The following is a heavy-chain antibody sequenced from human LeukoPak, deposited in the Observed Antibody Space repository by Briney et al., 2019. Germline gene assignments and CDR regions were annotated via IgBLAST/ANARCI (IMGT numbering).Heavy chain of an antibody. CDR3: ARDGAYDFWSGYYSTFDY. J-gene: IGHJ4*02. D-gene: IGHD3-3*01. CDR2: INPSGGST. Sequence: GASVKVSCKASGYTFTSYYMHWVRQAPGQGLEWMGIINPSGGSTSYAQKFQGRVTMTRDTSTSTVYMELSSLRSEDTAVYYCARDGAYDFWSGYYSTFDYWGQGTVVTVSS. V-gene: IGHV1-46*03. CDR1: GYTFTSYY.